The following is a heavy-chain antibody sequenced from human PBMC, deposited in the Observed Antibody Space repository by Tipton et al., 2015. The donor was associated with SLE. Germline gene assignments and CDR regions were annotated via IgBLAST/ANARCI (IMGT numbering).Heavy chain of an antibody. V-gene: IGHV4-39*07. J-gene: IGHJ6*02. D-gene: IGHD2-15*01. Sequence: TLSLTCTVSGGSISSKTYYWGWIRQPPGKGLEWIGSIYYSGSTYYNPPLKSRVTISLDTSKNQFSLRLSSVTAADTAVYFCARSRGLGSCSGDNCYDYYFGMDVWGQGTTVTVSS. CDR3: ARSRGLGSCSGDNCYDYYFGMDV. CDR1: GGSISSKTYY. CDR2: IYYSGST.